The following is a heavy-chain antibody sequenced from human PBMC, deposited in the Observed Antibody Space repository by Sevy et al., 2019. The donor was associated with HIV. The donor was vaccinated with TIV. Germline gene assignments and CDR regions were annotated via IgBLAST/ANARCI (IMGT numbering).Heavy chain of an antibody. Sequence: GGSLRLSCAASGFTFSSYAMSWVRQAPGKGLEWVSAISGSASSTYYADSVKGRFTISRDNSKNTLYLLLNRLRAEDTGVYYCAKDGYYYDSSADYLNYFDFWGQGTLVTVSS. CDR3: AKDGYYYDSSADYLNYFDF. CDR1: GFTFSSYA. V-gene: IGHV3-23*01. D-gene: IGHD3-22*01. J-gene: IGHJ4*02. CDR2: ISGSASST.